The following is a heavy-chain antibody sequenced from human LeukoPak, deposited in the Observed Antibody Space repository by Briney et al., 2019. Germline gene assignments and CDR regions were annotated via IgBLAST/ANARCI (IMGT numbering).Heavy chain of an antibody. CDR1: GYIFSDQW. J-gene: IGHJ3*02. D-gene: IGHD3-22*01. V-gene: IGHV5-51*01. CDR3: ARQAGFDYDSSGFYNPFDI. CDR2: IYPGDSDT. Sequence: GESLKISCKGSGYIFSDQWIGWVRQMPGKGLEWMGIIYPGDSDTRYSPSFQGQVTISADKSISTAYLQWSSLKASDTAIYYCARQAGFDYDSSGFYNPFDIWGQGTMVTVSS.